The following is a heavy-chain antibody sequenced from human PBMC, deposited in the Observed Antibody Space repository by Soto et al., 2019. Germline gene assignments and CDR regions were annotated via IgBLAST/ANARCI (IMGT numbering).Heavy chain of an antibody. J-gene: IGHJ5*02. V-gene: IGHV3-23*01. Sequence: GGSLRLSCAASGFTFSSYAMSWVRQAPGKGLEWVSAISGSGGSTYYADSVKGRFTISRDNSNNTLYLQMNSLRAEDTAVYYCAKDRTSDGVDYRKVVGWFDPWGQGTLVTVSS. CDR3: AKDRTSDGVDYRKVVGWFDP. D-gene: IGHD4-4*01. CDR2: ISGSGGST. CDR1: GFTFSSYA.